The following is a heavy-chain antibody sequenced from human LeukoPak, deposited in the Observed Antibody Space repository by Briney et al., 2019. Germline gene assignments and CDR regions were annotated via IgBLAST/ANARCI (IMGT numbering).Heavy chain of an antibody. CDR1: GFTFSSHW. Sequence: GGSLRLSCAASGFTFSSHWMSWVRQAPGKGLEWVANIKQDGSEKYCVDSVKGRFTISRDNAKNSLYLQMNSLRAEDTAVYYCARDPANRLRPFDYWGQGTLVTVSS. CDR2: IKQDGSEK. CDR3: ARDPANRLRPFDY. V-gene: IGHV3-7*01. D-gene: IGHD4-17*01. J-gene: IGHJ4*02.